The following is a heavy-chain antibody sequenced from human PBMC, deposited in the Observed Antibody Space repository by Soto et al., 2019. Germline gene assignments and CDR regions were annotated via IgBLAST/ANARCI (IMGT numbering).Heavy chain of an antibody. Sequence: PGGSLRLSCAASGFTFSIYAMSWVRQAPGKGLEWVSAISGSGGSTYYADSVKGRFTISRDNSKNTLYLQMNSLRAEDTAVYYCAXVGSFSGSYDGVNWFDPWGQGTLVTVSS. D-gene: IGHD1-26*01. CDR2: ISGSGGST. CDR3: AXVGSFSGSYDGVNWFDP. V-gene: IGHV3-23*01. CDR1: GFTFSIYA. J-gene: IGHJ5*02.